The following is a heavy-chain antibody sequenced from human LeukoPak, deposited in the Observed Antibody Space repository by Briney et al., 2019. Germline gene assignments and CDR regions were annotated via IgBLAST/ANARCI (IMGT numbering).Heavy chain of an antibody. Sequence: PGGSLRLSCAASGFTFSSYAMSWVRQAPGKGLEGVSAISGSGGSTYYADSVKGRFTTSRDNSKNTLYLQMNSLRAEDTAVYYCAKILVVVPAAAMDVWGKGTTVTVSS. D-gene: IGHD2-2*01. V-gene: IGHV3-23*01. CDR1: GFTFSSYA. CDR2: ISGSGGST. CDR3: AKILVVVPAAAMDV. J-gene: IGHJ6*03.